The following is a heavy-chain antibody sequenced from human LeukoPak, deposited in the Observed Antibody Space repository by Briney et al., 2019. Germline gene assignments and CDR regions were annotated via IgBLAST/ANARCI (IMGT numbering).Heavy chain of an antibody. CDR2: LNPNSGGT. CDR3: ARLYYYDSSGYYDAFDI. CDR1: GYTFTGYY. D-gene: IGHD3-22*01. Sequence: ASVKVSCKASGYTFTGYYMHWVRQAPGQGLEWMGWLNPNSGGTNYAQKFQGRVTMTRDTSISTAYMELSRLRSDDTAVYYCARLYYYDSSGYYDAFDIWGQGTMVTVSS. J-gene: IGHJ3*02. V-gene: IGHV1-2*02.